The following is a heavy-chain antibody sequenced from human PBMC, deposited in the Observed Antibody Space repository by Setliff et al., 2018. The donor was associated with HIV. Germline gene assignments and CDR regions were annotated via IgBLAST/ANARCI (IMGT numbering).Heavy chain of an antibody. V-gene: IGHV5-51*01. Sequence: PGESLKISCKVSGYTFTSYWIGWVRQKPGKGLEWMGIIYPGDSDTRYSPSFQGQVTMSADKSISTAYLQWSTLKASDTAMYYCARQPVTSFDYWGQGTLVTVSS. CDR2: IYPGDSDT. CDR3: ARQPVTSFDY. CDR1: GYTFTSYW. D-gene: IGHD4-4*01. J-gene: IGHJ4*02.